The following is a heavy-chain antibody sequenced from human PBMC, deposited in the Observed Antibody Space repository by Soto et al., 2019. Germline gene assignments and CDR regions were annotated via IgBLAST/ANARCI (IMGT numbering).Heavy chain of an antibody. J-gene: IGHJ6*02. D-gene: IGHD3-10*01. Sequence: GGSLRLSCTASGFTFGDYAMSWFRQAPGKGLEWVGFIRSKPYDGTTEYAASAKGRFTISRDDSKSIAYLQMNSLKTEDTAVYYCTKVFFSMGRGATYYSYGMDVWGQGTMVTVSS. V-gene: IGHV3-49*03. CDR1: GFTFGDYA. CDR3: TKVFFSMGRGATYYSYGMDV. CDR2: IRSKPYDGTT.